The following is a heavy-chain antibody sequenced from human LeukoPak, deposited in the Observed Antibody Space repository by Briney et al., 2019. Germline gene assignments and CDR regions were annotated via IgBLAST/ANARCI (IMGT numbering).Heavy chain of an antibody. Sequence: PGGSLRLSCVASGFTFSAYTMNWVRQAPGKGLEWISYTSPSSSAIYYAASVQGRFTISRDDAKNSLFLQLSSLRADDTAVYYCARGDCSGGACYSDHWGQGTLVTVSS. V-gene: IGHV3-48*04. CDR3: ARGDCSGGACYSDH. CDR1: GFTFSAYT. CDR2: TSPSSSAI. D-gene: IGHD2-15*01. J-gene: IGHJ4*02.